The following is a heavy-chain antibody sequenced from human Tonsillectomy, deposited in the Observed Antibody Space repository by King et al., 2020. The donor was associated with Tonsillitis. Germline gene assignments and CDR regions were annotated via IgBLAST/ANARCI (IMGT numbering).Heavy chain of an antibody. Sequence: QLVQSGAEVKKPGSSVKVSCKASGGTFSDHTISWVRQAPGQALEWMGGIMQIFGTANHAQKFQGRVTITADESTSTAYMELTCLRSEDTAVYYCARGRYSMDYYYYAMDVWGQGTTVTVSS. CDR3: ARGRYSMDYYYYAMDV. CDR1: GGTFSDHT. CDR2: IMQIFGTA. V-gene: IGHV1-69*01. J-gene: IGHJ6*02. D-gene: IGHD3-9*01.